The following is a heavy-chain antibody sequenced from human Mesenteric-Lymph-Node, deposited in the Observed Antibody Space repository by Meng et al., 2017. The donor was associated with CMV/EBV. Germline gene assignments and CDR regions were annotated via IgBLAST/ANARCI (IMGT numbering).Heavy chain of an antibody. Sequence: VSCGSVGGGDYYLNCIRQHQGKGLEWIANLNYSGRTYYGPSHKSRVTISLDTSRNNFSLLLSSVTAADTALYYCVRELAGRSFGDWGQGTLVTVSP. D-gene: IGHD3-3*02. V-gene: IGHV4-61*08. CDR2: LNYSGRT. CDR1: CGSVGGGDYY. J-gene: IGHJ4*02. CDR3: VRELAGRSFGD.